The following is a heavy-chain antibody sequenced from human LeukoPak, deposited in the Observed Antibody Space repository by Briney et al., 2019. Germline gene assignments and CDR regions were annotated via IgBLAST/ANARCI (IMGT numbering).Heavy chain of an antibody. CDR2: MNPNSGNT. CDR3: ARGWWLVRQYFQH. V-gene: IGHV1-8*01. Sequence: GASVKVSCKASGYTFTSYDINWVRQATGQGLEWMGWMNPNSGNTGYAQKFQGRVTMTRNTSIRTAYMELSSLRSEDTAVYYCARGWWLVRQYFQHWGQGTLVTVSS. D-gene: IGHD6-19*01. J-gene: IGHJ1*01. CDR1: GYTFTSYD.